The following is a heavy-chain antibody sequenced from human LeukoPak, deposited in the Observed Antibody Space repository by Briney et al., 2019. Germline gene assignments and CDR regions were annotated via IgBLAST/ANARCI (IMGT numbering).Heavy chain of an antibody. CDR2: IYYSGST. CDR3: ARVTYYYGSGSPRDFDY. V-gene: IGHV4-59*01. CDR1: GGSISSYY. J-gene: IGHJ4*02. Sequence: SETLSLTCTVSGGSISSYYWSWIRQPPGKGLEWIGYIYYSGSTNYNPSLKSRVTISVDTSKNQISLKLSSVTAADTAVYYCARVTYYYGSGSPRDFDYWGQGTLVTVSS. D-gene: IGHD3-10*01.